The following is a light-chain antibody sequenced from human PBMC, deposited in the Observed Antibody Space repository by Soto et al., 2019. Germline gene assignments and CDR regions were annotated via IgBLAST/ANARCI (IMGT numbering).Light chain of an antibody. CDR1: ESVHKW. CDR3: QQYNSYS. CDR2: KAS. V-gene: IGKV1-5*03. Sequence: DIQMTQSPSTLSASVKYIVTTTCRANESVHKWVAWYQPRPGRAPTLLIYKASSLESGVPSRFSGSGSGTEFTLTISSLQPDDFATYYCQQYNSYSFGQGTQVDI. J-gene: IGKJ1*01.